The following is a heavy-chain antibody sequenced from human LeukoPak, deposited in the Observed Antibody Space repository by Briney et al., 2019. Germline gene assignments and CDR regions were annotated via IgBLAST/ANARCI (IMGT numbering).Heavy chain of an antibody. Sequence: PSQTLSLTCTVSGGSISSXXXXXXWIRQHPGKXLXXXXXXXXSGSTYYNPSLKSRXXISVDTSKNQFSLKLSSVTAADTAVYYCARDTSRYYYDSTGHFDYWGQGTLVTVSS. CDR3: ARDTSRYYYDSTGHFDY. CDR2: XXXSGST. J-gene: IGHJ4*02. D-gene: IGHD3-22*01. V-gene: IGHV4-31*03. CDR1: GGSISSXXXX.